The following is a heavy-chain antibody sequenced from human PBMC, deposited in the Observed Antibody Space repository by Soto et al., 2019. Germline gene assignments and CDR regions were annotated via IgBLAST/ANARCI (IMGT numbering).Heavy chain of an antibody. CDR3: APVRSRALWSGSCFEP. V-gene: IGHV4-31*03. Sequence: QVQLQESGPGLVKPSQTLALTCSVSGGSINTSVFYWTWLRQHPEKGLEWIGNIFYAGSTYYNPSVKSRATISVETSNNQVSLRLTSVTDADTAVYYCAPVRSRALWSGSCFEPWGRGTLVTVSS. CDR1: GGSINTSVFY. CDR2: IFYAGST. J-gene: IGHJ5*02. D-gene: IGHD3-3*01.